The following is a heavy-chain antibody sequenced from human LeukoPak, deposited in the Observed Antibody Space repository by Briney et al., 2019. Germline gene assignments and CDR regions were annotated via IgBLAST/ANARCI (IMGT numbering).Heavy chain of an antibody. CDR2: ISGSGGST. J-gene: IGHJ4*02. Sequence: PGGSLRLSCAASGFTFSSYAMSWVRQAPGKGLEWVSAISGSGGSTYYADSVKGRFTISRDNSKNTPYLQMNSLRAEDTAVYYCAKDWVYYDILTGHTFDYWGQGTLVTVSS. V-gene: IGHV3-23*01. CDR1: GFTFSSYA. D-gene: IGHD3-9*01. CDR3: AKDWVYYDILTGHTFDY.